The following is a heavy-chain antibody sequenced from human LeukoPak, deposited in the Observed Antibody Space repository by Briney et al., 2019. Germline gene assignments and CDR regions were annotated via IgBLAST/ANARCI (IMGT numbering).Heavy chain of an antibody. Sequence: SETLSLTCAVYGGSFSGYYWSWIRQPPGKGLEWIGEINHSGSTNYNPSLKSRVTISVDTSKNQFSLKLSSVTAADTAVYYCARHRWVSGQLARRYFDYWGQGTLVTVSS. J-gene: IGHJ4*02. CDR3: ARHRWVSGQLARRYFDY. V-gene: IGHV4-34*01. CDR1: GGSFSGYY. D-gene: IGHD6-6*01. CDR2: INHSGST.